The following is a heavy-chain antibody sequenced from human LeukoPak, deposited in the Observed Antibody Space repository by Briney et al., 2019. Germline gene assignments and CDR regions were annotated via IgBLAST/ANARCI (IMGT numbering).Heavy chain of an antibody. CDR2: IIPIFGTA. Sequence: ASVKVSCKASGGTFSSYAISWVRQAPGQGLEWMGGIIPIFGTANYAQKFQGRVTITADESTSTAYMELSSLRSEDTAVYYCARGDLVGATQIDYYYYYMDVWGKGTTVTVSS. D-gene: IGHD1-26*01. V-gene: IGHV1-69*13. CDR1: GGTFSSYA. J-gene: IGHJ6*03. CDR3: ARGDLVGATQIDYYYYYMDV.